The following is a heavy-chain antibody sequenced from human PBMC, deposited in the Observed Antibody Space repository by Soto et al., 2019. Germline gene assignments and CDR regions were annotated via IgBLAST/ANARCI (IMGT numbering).Heavy chain of an antibody. CDR1: GFKFSIYS. CDR2: ITSDTLTI. D-gene: IGHD6-19*01. V-gene: IGHV3-48*02. CDR3: ARSVEGHFDY. Sequence: EVQLVESGGGLVRPGASLRLSCAASGFKFSIYSMNWIRQAPGKGLEWVSYITSDTLTIRYADSVRGRFIISRDNAGNSVFLQMNSLRDEDTATYFCARSVEGHFDYWGQGALVTVSS. J-gene: IGHJ4*02.